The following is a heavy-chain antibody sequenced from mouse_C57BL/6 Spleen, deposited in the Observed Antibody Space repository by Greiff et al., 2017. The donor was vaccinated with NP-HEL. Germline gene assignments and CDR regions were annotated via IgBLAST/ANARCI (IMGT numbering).Heavy chain of an antibody. CDR1: GYTFTSYW. D-gene: IGHD4-1*01. V-gene: IGHV1-64*01. CDR3: ARENWGDYYAMDD. Sequence: QVQLQQPGAELVKPGASVKLSCKASGYTFTSYWMHWVKQRPGQGLEWIGMIHPNSGSTNYNEKFKSKATLTVDKSSSTAYMQLSSLTSEDSAVYYCARENWGDYYAMDDWGQGTSVTVAS. CDR2: IHPNSGST. J-gene: IGHJ4*01.